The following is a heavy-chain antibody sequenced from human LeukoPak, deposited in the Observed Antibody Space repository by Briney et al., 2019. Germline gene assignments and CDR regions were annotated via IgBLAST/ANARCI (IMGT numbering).Heavy chain of an antibody. CDR2: IIPILGIA. CDR1: GYTFTGYY. V-gene: IGHV1-69*04. D-gene: IGHD2-2*01. CDR3: ARDTPMLHAFDI. Sequence: SVKVSCKASGYTFTGYYMHWVRQAPGQGLEWMGRIIPILGIANYAQKFQGRVTITADKSTSTAYMELSSLRSEDTAVYYCARDTPMLHAFDIWGQGTMVTVSS. J-gene: IGHJ3*02.